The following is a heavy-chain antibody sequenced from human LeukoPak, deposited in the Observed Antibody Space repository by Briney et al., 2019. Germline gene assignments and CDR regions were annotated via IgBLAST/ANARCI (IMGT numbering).Heavy chain of an antibody. CDR2: IYHSGST. Sequence: SETLSLTCTVSGDSISSGDYYWSWIRQPPGKGLEWIGEIYHSGSTNYNPSLKSRVTISVDKSKNQFSLKLSSVTAADTAVYYCARRDSSGWYGRVYYWGQGTLVTVSS. CDR3: ARRDSSGWYGRVYY. V-gene: IGHV4-39*07. D-gene: IGHD6-19*01. CDR1: GDSISSGDYY. J-gene: IGHJ4*02.